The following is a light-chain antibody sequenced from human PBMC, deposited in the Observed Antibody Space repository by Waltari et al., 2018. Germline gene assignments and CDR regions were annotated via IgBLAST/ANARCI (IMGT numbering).Light chain of an antibody. CDR3: QQSSRTPPWT. V-gene: IGKV1-39*01. CDR2: AVS. CDR1: QSISSY. Sequence: DIQMTQSPSSLSASVGDRVTITCRASQSISSYLNWYQQKPGKAPKLLISAVSSLQSGVPSRFSGSGSGTDFALTISSLQPEDCATYYCQQSSRTPPWTFGQGTQVEIK. J-gene: IGKJ1*01.